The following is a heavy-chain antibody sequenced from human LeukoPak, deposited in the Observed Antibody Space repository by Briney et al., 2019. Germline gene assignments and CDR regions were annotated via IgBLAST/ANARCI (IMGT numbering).Heavy chain of an antibody. CDR1: GYTFTGYY. CDR2: MDPDGGGT. J-gene: IGHJ4*02. V-gene: IGHV1-2*02. D-gene: IGHD3-3*01. Sequence: ASVKVSCKASGYTFTGYYMHWVRQAPGQGLEWMGWMDPDGGGTNYARMFQGRVTMTRDTSINTAYMELSSLRSDDTAIYYCARVSGRSGPFEYWGQGTLVTVSS. CDR3: ARVSGRSGPFEY.